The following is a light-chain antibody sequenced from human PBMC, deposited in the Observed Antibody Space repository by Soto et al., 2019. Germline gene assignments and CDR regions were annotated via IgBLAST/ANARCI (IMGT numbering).Light chain of an antibody. CDR3: HQSSSTPLT. CDR2: DAS. CDR1: QSVFNH. Sequence: DVQMTQSPSSLSASVGDSVTITCRASQSVFNHLSWFQQRPGKGPKLLIYDASSLHAGVPSRFSSSGDGTDFTLTISTVQPEDSATYYCHQSSSTPLTFDGATRVELK. J-gene: IGKJ4*01. V-gene: IGKV1-39*01.